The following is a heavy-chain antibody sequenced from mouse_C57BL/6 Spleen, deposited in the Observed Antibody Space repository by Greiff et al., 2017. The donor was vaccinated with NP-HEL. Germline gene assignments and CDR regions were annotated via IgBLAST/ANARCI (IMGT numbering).Heavy chain of an antibody. V-gene: IGHV1-80*01. CDR2: IYPGDGDT. CDR1: GYAFSSYW. Sequence: QVQLKQSGAELVKPGASVKISCKASGYAFSSYWMNWVKQRPGKGLEWIGQIYPGDGDTNYNGKFKGKATLTADKSSSTAYMQLSSLTSEDSAVYFCARELTGLAWFAYWGQGTLVTVSA. D-gene: IGHD4-1*01. J-gene: IGHJ3*01. CDR3: ARELTGLAWFAY.